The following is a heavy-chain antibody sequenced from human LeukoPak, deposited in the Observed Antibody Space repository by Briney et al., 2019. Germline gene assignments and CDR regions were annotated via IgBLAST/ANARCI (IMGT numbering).Heavy chain of an antibody. Sequence: PGGSLRLSCAASGFTFSSYGMHWVRQAPGNGLEWVAFIRYDGSNKYYADSVKGRFTISRDNSKNTLYLKMNSLRAEDTAVYYCAKDLLTMVRGVTPEIDYWGQGTLVTVSS. CDR1: GFTFSSYG. D-gene: IGHD3-10*01. J-gene: IGHJ4*02. CDR2: IRYDGSNK. CDR3: AKDLLTMVRGVTPEIDY. V-gene: IGHV3-30*02.